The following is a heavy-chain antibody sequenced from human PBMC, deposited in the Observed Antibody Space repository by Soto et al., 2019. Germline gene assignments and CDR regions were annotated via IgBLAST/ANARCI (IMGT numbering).Heavy chain of an antibody. V-gene: IGHV3-7*04. D-gene: IGHD2-15*01. CDR1: GFTVSSNY. J-gene: IGHJ4*02. CDR2: INQDGSEK. Sequence: GGSLRLSCAASGFTVSSNYMSWVRQAPGKGLEWVANINQDGSEKNYVDSMKGRFTISRDNGKNSLYLQMNSLRAEDTAVFFCARGTPSSPGFDYCGQGTLVTVSS. CDR3: ARGTPSSPGFDY.